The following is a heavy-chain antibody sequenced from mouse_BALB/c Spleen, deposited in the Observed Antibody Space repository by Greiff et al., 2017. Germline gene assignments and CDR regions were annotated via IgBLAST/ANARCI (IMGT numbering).Heavy chain of an antibody. CDR1: GFTFSSFG. Sequence: EVKVVESGAGLVQPGGSRKLSCAASGFTFSSFGMHWVRQAPEKGLEWVAYISSGSSTIYYADTVKGRFTISRDNPKNTLFLQMTSLRSEDTAMYYCARNSYYYGNAMDNWGQGTSDTVSS. CDR3: ARNSYYYGNAMDN. D-gene: IGHD1-1*01. V-gene: IGHV5-17*02. J-gene: IGHJ4*01. CDR2: ISSGSSTI.